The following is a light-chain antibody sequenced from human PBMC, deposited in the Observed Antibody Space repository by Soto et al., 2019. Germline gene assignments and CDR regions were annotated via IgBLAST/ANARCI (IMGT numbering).Light chain of an antibody. CDR3: QQYGSSPTWT. CDR2: GAS. CDR1: QSVSSIY. J-gene: IGKJ1*01. V-gene: IGKV3-20*01. Sequence: EIVLTQSPGTLSLSPGERATLSCRASQSVSSIYLALYQQGPGQAPRLLIYGASSRATGIPDRFSGSGSGTDFTLTISGLEPEDSAVYYCQQYGSSPTWTFGQGTKVDIK.